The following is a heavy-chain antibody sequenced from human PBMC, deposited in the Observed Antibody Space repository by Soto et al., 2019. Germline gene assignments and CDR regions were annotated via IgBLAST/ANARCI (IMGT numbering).Heavy chain of an antibody. J-gene: IGHJ4*02. V-gene: IGHV4-59*01. Sequence: SETLSLTCTVSGGSISSSYWRWIRQPPGKGLEWIGYIYYSGGPNYNPSLKSRVTISIDTSKKQFSLKLSSVTAADTAVYYCARHSPDFDWLSQFDYWGQGTMVTVSS. CDR2: IYYSGGP. CDR1: GGSISSSY. CDR3: ARHSPDFDWLSQFDY. D-gene: IGHD3-9*01.